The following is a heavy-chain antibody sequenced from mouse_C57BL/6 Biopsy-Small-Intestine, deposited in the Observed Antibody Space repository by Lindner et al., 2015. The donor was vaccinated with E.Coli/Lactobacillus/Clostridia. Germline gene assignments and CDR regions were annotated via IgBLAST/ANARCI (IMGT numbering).Heavy chain of an antibody. CDR1: GYTFTGYW. CDR2: ILPGSGST. CDR3: ARRLYGSSYYAMDY. J-gene: IGHJ4*01. V-gene: IGHV1-9*01. D-gene: IGHD1-1*01. Sequence: VQLQESGAELMKPGASVKLSCKATGYTFTGYWIEWVKQRPGHGLEWIGEILPGSGSTNYNEKFKGKATLTADTSSNTAYMQLSSLTTEDSAIYYCARRLYGSSYYAMDYWGQGTSVTVSS.